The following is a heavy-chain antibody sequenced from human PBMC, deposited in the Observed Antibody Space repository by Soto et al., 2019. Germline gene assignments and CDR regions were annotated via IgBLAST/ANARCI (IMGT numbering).Heavy chain of an antibody. Sequence: GGSLRLSCAASGFTFDYYWMAWARQAPGKGLEWVANIKQDGSETYYVDSVKGRFAISRDNAKNSVYLQMNSLRAEDTAVYYCARDRGHDYGERRVDYWGQGTLVTVSS. CDR2: IKQDGSET. CDR1: GFTFDYYW. D-gene: IGHD4-17*01. CDR3: ARDRGHDYGERRVDY. J-gene: IGHJ4*02. V-gene: IGHV3-7*05.